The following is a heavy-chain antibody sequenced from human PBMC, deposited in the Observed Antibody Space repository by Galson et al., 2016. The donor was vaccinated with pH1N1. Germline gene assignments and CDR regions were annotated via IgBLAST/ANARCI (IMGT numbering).Heavy chain of an antibody. CDR2: IHTTTGDP. Sequence: SVKVSCKASGYTFASYAINWVRQVPGQGLEWMGWIHTTTGDPSYGQGFTGRFVFSLDTSVTTAYLQISSLKTQDAAVYYCARERYRCSGGSCYFDSWGQGTPVTVSS. V-gene: IGHV7-4-1*02. J-gene: IGHJ4*02. D-gene: IGHD2-15*01. CDR3: ARERYRCSGGSCYFDS. CDR1: GYTFASYA.